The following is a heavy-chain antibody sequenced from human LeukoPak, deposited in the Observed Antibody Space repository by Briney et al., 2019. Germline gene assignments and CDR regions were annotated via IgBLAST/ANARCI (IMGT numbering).Heavy chain of an antibody. D-gene: IGHD1-1*01. CDR3: ATEDKIRPNKNWFDP. Sequence: GASVKASCKASGYTFTYHGIFWVRQAPGQGLECLGWISTYNGNTVYAHNLQGRVTMTTDTSTRTVYLDLKNLRSDDTAVYYCATEDKIRPNKNWFDPWGQGTLVTVSS. CDR1: GYTFTYHG. V-gene: IGHV1-18*01. CDR2: ISTYNGNT. J-gene: IGHJ5*02.